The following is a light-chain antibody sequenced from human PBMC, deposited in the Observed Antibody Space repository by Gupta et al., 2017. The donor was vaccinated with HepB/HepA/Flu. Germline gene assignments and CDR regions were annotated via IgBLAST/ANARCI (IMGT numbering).Light chain of an antibody. CDR3: CSLEGSTAVI. J-gene: IGLJ2*01. CDR1: SSHIGNYNI. CDR2: EVT. Sequence: QSALTQPASVSGSPGQSITIACPGTSSHIGNYNIVSWYQQRPGKAPKLILYEVTSQPSGVSERFSGTKSGTSASVTISGLHAEDEADYCCCSLEGSTAVIFGGGTKLTVL. V-gene: IGLV2-23*02.